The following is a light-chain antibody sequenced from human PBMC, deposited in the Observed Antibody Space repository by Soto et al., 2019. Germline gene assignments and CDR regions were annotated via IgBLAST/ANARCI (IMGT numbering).Light chain of an antibody. Sequence: QSALTQPRSVSGSPGQSVTISCTGTSSDVGSYNYVSWYQQHPGKAPKLMIYNVNNRPSGVPDRFSGSKSGNTASLTISGLQAEDEADYYCCSYAGSSFVFGSGTQLTVL. V-gene: IGLV2-11*01. J-gene: IGLJ7*01. CDR2: NVN. CDR3: CSYAGSSFV. CDR1: SSDVGSYNY.